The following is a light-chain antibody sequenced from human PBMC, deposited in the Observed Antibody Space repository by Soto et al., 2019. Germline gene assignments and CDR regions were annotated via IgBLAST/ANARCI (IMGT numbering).Light chain of an antibody. CDR1: QSFRGL. CDR2: DTS. J-gene: IGKJ1*01. V-gene: IGKV3-11*01. Sequence: TQSLSLGXSXTLSFRASQSFRGLLAWYQQKPGQPPRLPLYDTSSIATGIPHRFSCRGSGTDFTLTISSLENEDSAVYYSPQPRNFWAFGQWTKVDI. CDR3: PQPRNFWA.